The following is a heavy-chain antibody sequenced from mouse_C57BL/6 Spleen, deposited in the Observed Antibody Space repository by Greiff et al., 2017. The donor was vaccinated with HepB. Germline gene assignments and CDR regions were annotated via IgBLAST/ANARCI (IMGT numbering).Heavy chain of an antibody. Sequence: VQLQQSGAELVKPGASVKMSCKASGYTFTSYWITWVKQRPGQGLEWIGDIYPGSGSTNYNEKFKSKATLTVDTSSSTAYMQLSSLTSEDSAVYYCARTYYGSSYAYWGQGTTLTVSS. CDR3: ARTYYGSSYAY. D-gene: IGHD1-1*01. CDR1: GYTFTSYW. V-gene: IGHV1-55*01. J-gene: IGHJ2*01. CDR2: IYPGSGST.